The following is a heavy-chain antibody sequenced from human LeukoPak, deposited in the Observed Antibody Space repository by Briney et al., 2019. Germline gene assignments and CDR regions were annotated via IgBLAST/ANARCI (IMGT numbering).Heavy chain of an antibody. J-gene: IGHJ4*02. Sequence: GGSLRLSCAASGFTFSNYAMYWVRQAPGKGLEWLSSINGGSSYIYYADSVRGRFTISRDNAKNSLSLQMNSLRAEDTAVYYCAREESGSRYDIDYWGQGILVTVSS. CDR3: AREESGSRYDIDY. V-gene: IGHV3-21*01. CDR2: INGGSSYI. D-gene: IGHD1-1*01. CDR1: GFTFSNYA.